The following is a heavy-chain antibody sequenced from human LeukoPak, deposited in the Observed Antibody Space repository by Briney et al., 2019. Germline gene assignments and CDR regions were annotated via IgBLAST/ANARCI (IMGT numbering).Heavy chain of an antibody. CDR3: ARVPSGYSSSGYYFDY. D-gene: IGHD6-6*01. J-gene: IGHJ4*02. CDR2: ISAYNGNT. V-gene: IGHV1-18*01. Sequence: ASVKVSRKASGYTFTSYGISWVRQAPGQGLEWMGWISAYNGNTNYAQKLQGRVTMTTDTSTSTAYMELRSLRSDDTAVYYCARVPSGYSSSGYYFDYWGQGTLVTVSS. CDR1: GYTFTSYG.